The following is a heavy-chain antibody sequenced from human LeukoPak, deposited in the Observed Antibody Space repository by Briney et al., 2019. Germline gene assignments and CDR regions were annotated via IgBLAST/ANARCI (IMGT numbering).Heavy chain of an antibody. D-gene: IGHD2-2*01. CDR1: GYTFTGYY. CDR2: INPNSSGT. Sequence: GASVKVSCKASGYTFTGYYMHWVRQAPGQGLEWMGWINPNSSGTNYAQKFQGRVTMTRDTSISTAYMELSRLRSDDTAVYYCARGDCSSTSCYQIYYMDVWGKGTTVTVSS. J-gene: IGHJ6*03. V-gene: IGHV1-2*02. CDR3: ARGDCSSTSCYQIYYMDV.